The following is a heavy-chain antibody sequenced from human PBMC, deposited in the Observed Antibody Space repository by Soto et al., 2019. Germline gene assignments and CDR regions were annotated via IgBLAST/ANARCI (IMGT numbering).Heavy chain of an antibody. CDR2: IYYSGST. D-gene: IGHD2-2*01. CDR3: ARQVPAAHFDY. V-gene: IGHV4-39*01. J-gene: IGHJ4*02. CDR1: GGSISSSSYY. Sequence: QLQLQESGPGLVKPSETLSLTCTVSGGSISSSSYYWGWIRQPPGKGLEWIGSIYYSGSTYYNPSLKSRVTISVDTSKNQFSLKLSSVTAADTAVYYCARQVPAAHFDYWGQGTLVTVSS.